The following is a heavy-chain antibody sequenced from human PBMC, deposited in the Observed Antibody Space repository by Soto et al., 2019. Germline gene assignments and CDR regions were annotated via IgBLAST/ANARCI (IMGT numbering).Heavy chain of an antibody. CDR2: INPSGGST. CDR1: GYTFTSYY. D-gene: IGHD3-22*01. CDR3: AKPYYYDSSGYYFHSY. Sequence: GASVKVSCKASGYTFTSYYMHWVRQAPGQGLERMGIINPSGGSTYYVQKFQGRVTMTRDTSTTTVYMELSSLTSEDTAVYYCAKPYYYDSSGYYFHSYWSQGTLVTVSS. V-gene: IGHV1-46*01. J-gene: IGHJ4*02.